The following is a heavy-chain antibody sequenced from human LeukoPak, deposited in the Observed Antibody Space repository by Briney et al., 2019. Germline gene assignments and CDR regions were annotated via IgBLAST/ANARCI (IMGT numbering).Heavy chain of an antibody. CDR2: ISSSGSTT. CDR3: ARMFEF. Sequence: GGSLRLSRVVSGFTFSNYEMNWVRQAPGKGLEWVSYISSSGSTTYYADSVKGRFTISRDNAKNSLFLQMNSLRAEDTAVYFCARMFEFWGQGTLVPVSS. J-gene: IGHJ4*02. CDR1: GFTFSNYE. V-gene: IGHV3-48*03.